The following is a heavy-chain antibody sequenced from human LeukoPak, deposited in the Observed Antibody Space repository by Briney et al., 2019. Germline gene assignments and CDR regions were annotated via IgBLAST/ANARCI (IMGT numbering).Heavy chain of an antibody. D-gene: IGHD4-23*01. CDR3: ARDSSTPMTTVVPFDY. Sequence: ASVKVSCKASGYTFTSYGISWVRQAPGQGLEWMGWISAYNGNTNYAQKLQGRVTMTTDTSTSTAYMELRSLRSDATAVYYCARDSSTPMTTVVPFDYWGQGTLVTVSS. J-gene: IGHJ4*02. CDR2: ISAYNGNT. V-gene: IGHV1-18*01. CDR1: GYTFTSYG.